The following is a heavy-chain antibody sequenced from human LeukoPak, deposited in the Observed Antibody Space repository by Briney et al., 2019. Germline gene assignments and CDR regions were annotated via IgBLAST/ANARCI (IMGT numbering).Heavy chain of an antibody. D-gene: IGHD2-2*01. CDR2: INTNTGNP. Sequence: GASVKVSCKASGYTFTSYAMSWVRQAPGHGLEWMGWINTNTGNPTYAQGFTGRFVFSLATSVSTAYLQISSLKAEDTAVYYCARVVRCSSTSCYDQILDPWGQGTLVTVSS. V-gene: IGHV7-4-1*02. CDR1: GYTFTSYA. J-gene: IGHJ5*02. CDR3: ARVVRCSSTSCYDQILDP.